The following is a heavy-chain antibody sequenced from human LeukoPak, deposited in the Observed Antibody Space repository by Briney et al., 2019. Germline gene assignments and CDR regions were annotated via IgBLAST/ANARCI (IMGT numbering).Heavy chain of an antibody. D-gene: IGHD3-9*01. CDR3: ARDRDRDIIGDGMDV. CDR1: GFTFNNYA. J-gene: IGHJ6*04. V-gene: IGHV3-30*04. CDR2: ISYDGNNK. Sequence: GGSLRLSCAASGFTFNNYAMYWVRQAPLKGLEWEAVISYDGNNKYSADSVNARFTISRDNSKNTLYLQMSSLRTEDTAVYYCARDRDRDIIGDGMDVWGKGTTVTVSS.